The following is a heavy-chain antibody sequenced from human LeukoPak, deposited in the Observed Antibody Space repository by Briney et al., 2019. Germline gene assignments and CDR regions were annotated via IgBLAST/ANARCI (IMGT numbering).Heavy chain of an antibody. Sequence: ASVKVSCKASGYTFTSYDINWVRQATGQGLECMGWMNPNSGYTGYAQKFQGRVTMARNTSINTAYMELSNLRSEDTAVYYCATISSGWHSDEYWGQGTLVTVSS. CDR1: GYTFTSYD. J-gene: IGHJ4*02. D-gene: IGHD6-19*01. V-gene: IGHV1-8*01. CDR3: ATISSGWHSDEY. CDR2: MNPNSGYT.